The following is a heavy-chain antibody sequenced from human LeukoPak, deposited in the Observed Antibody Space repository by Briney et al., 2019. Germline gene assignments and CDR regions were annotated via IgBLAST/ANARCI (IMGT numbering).Heavy chain of an antibody. J-gene: IGHJ2*01. V-gene: IGHV3-48*01. CDR3: AKKRVITTPDAIDWYFDL. Sequence: GGSLRLSCAASGFTFSSYSMNWVRQAPGKGLEWVSFISSSPSTIYYADSVKGRLTISRDNSENTLFLQMDNLGAEDTALYYCAKKRVITTPDAIDWYFDLWGRGTLVTVSS. CDR2: ISSSPSTI. CDR1: GFTFSSYS. D-gene: IGHD1-1*01.